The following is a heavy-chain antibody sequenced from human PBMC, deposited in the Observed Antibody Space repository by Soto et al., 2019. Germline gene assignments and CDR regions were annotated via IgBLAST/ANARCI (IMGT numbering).Heavy chain of an antibody. V-gene: IGHV3-23*01. D-gene: IGHD6-13*01. CDR3: AKGDTTAAGTVDY. CDR1: GFTFSTYA. J-gene: IGHJ4*02. Sequence: EVQLLESGGGLVQPGGSLRLSCAASGFTFSTYAMTWVRQAPGKGLEWVSAITGSGDNTYYADSVKGRSTISRDNSKNTLHLQMNSLRVGDTALYYCAKGDTTAAGTVDYWGQGTLVSVSS. CDR2: ITGSGDNT.